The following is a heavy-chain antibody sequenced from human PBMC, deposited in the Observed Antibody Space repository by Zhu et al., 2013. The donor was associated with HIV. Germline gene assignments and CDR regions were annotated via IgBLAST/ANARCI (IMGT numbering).Heavy chain of an antibody. CDR2: IIPIFGTA. CDR3: ARGYYGSGSQNNWFDP. J-gene: IGHJ5*02. Sequence: QVQLVQSGAEVKKPGSSVKVSCKASGGTFSSYAISWVRQAPGQGLEWMGGIIPIFGTANYAQKFQGRVTITADESTSTAYMELSRLRSDDTAVYYCARGYYGSGSQNNWFDPWGRGNPGHRLL. CDR1: GGTFSSYA. D-gene: IGHD3-10*01. V-gene: IGHV1-69*01.